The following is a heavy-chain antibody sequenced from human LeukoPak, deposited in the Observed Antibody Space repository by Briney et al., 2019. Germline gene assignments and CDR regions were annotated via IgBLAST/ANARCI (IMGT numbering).Heavy chain of an antibody. Sequence: GGSLRLSCEASGFTFNSYGMHWVRQAPGKGLEWVAFIRYDGINKYYGDSVEGRFTISRDNSKNTLYLEMSSLRPDDTAVYYCAKDYIVSSSPIYYFDHWGQGTLVTVSS. D-gene: IGHD6-6*01. CDR3: AKDYIVSSSPIYYFDH. CDR2: IRYDGINK. J-gene: IGHJ4*02. CDR1: GFTFNSYG. V-gene: IGHV3-30*02.